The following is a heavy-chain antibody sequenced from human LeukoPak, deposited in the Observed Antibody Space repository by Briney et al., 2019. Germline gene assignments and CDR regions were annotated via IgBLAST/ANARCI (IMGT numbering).Heavy chain of an antibody. CDR3: ARDFYASGFYFWFDP. CDR1: GGSISSSNYY. V-gene: IGHV4-61*02. J-gene: IGHJ5*02. Sequence: PSETLSLTCTVSGGSISSSNYYWSWIRQPAGKGLEWIGRISPSGTIHYNPSLGSRVTMSVDTSKNYFSLRLSSVIAADTAVYYCARDFYASGFYFWFDPWGQGILVTVSS. CDR2: ISPSGTI. D-gene: IGHD2/OR15-2a*01.